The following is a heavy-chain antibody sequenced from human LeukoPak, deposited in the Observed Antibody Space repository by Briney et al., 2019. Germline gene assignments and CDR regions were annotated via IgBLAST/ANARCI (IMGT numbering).Heavy chain of an antibody. D-gene: IGHD3-22*01. CDR2: INHSGST. V-gene: IGHV4-34*01. CDR1: GGSFSGYY. CDR3: ARGQTMIPYYFDY. J-gene: IGHJ4*02. Sequence: TSETLSLTCAVYGGSFSGYYWSWIRQPPGKGLEWIGEINHSGSTNYNPSLKSRVTISVDTSKNQFSLKLSSVTAADTAVYYCARGQTMIPYYFDYWGQGTLVTVSS.